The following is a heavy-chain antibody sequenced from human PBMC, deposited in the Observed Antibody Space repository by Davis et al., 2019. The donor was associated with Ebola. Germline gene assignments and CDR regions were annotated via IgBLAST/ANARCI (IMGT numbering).Heavy chain of an antibody. Sequence: PSETLSLTCAVYGGSFSGYYWSWIRQPPGKGLEWIGYIYHSGSTYYNPSLKSRVTISVDRSKNQFSLKLSSVTAADTAVYYCARDRIDATYYYYGMDVWGQGTTVTVSS. J-gene: IGHJ6*02. D-gene: IGHD1-26*01. CDR3: ARDRIDATYYYYGMDV. CDR2: IYHSGST. CDR1: GGSFSGYY. V-gene: IGHV4-34*01.